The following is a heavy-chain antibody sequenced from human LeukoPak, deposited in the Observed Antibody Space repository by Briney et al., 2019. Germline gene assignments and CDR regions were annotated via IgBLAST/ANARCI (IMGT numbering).Heavy chain of an antibody. V-gene: IGHV3-23*01. Sequence: PGGSLRLSCAASGFTFSSYAMSWVRQAPGKGLEWVSAISGSGGSTYYADSVKGRFTISRDNSKNTLYLQMNSLRAEDTAVYYCAKGTTDYDASDPLDFWGQGTLVTVSS. CDR1: GFTFSSYA. CDR3: AKGTTDYDASDPLDF. D-gene: IGHD3-16*01. J-gene: IGHJ4*02. CDR2: ISGSGGST.